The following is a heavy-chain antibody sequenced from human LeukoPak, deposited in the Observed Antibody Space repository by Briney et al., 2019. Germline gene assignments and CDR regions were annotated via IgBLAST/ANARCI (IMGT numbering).Heavy chain of an antibody. Sequence: PSETLSLTCAVYGGSLSGYYWSWIRQPPGKGLEWIGEINHSGSTNYNPSLKSRVTMSVDTSKNQFSLKLNSVTAADTAVYYCTRGPPDFDWLPFDFWGQGTLVTVSS. CDR3: TRGPPDFDWLPFDF. V-gene: IGHV4-34*01. CDR1: GGSLSGYY. J-gene: IGHJ4*02. CDR2: INHSGST. D-gene: IGHD3-9*01.